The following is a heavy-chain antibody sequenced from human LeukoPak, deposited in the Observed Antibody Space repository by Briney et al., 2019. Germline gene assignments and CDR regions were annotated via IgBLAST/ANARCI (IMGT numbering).Heavy chain of an antibody. CDR3: ARGGWYPESFQH. V-gene: IGHV4-59*01. Sequence: PSETLSLTCTVSGGSISSYYWNWIRQPPGKGLEWIGYIYYSGSTNYNPTLKSRVTISVDTSKNQFSLKLSSVTAADTAVYYCARGGWYPESFQHWGQGALVTVSS. D-gene: IGHD6-19*01. CDR1: GGSISSYY. J-gene: IGHJ1*01. CDR2: IYYSGST.